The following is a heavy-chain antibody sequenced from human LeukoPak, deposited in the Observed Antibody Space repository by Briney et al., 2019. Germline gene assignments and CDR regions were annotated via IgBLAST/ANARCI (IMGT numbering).Heavy chain of an antibody. J-gene: IGHJ4*02. Sequence: PSETLSLTCAVYGGAFSGYSWSWIRQPPGKGLEWIGEVDPDGTTKYNPSLKTRVIVSVDTCKNQFSLNLNSVTAADTAVYYCARGRSYEYGDYDYWGQGTLVTVSS. D-gene: IGHD4-17*01. CDR3: ARGRSYEYGDYDY. CDR1: GGAFSGYS. CDR2: VDPDGTT. V-gene: IGHV4-34*01.